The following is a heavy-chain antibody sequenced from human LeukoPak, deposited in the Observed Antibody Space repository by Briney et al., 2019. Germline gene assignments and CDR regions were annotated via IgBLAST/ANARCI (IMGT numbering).Heavy chain of an antibody. V-gene: IGHV1-46*01. Sequence: GGSVKVSCKASGYTFTSYYMHWVRQAPGQGIEWMGIINPSGGSTSYAHKFQGRVTMTRDTSTSTVYLGLSSLRSEDTAVYYCARGTSIITFGGVIAPDFDYWGQGTLVTVSS. CDR3: ARGTSIITFGGVIAPDFDY. CDR2: INPSGGST. J-gene: IGHJ4*02. CDR1: GYTFTSYY. D-gene: IGHD3-16*02.